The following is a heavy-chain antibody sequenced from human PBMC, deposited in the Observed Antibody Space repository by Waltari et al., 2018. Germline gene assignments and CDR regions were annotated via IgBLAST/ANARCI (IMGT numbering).Heavy chain of an antibody. V-gene: IGHV3-20*01. Sequence: EVQLVASGGGVVRPGGSRRLSCAAAGFTFDDFGIGMVRQAPGKGLEWVSRINWNGGSTGYADSVKGRFTISRDNAKNSLYLQMNSLRAEDTALYHCTCGGDFDAFDIWGQGTMVTVSS. CDR2: INWNGGST. CDR3: TCGGDFDAFDI. CDR1: GFTFDDFG. D-gene: IGHD2-21*02. J-gene: IGHJ3*02.